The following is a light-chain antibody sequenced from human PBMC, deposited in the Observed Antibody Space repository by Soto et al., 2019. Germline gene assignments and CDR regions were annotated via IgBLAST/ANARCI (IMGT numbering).Light chain of an antibody. CDR3: CSYAGSSTFV. CDR1: SSDVGYYNL. J-gene: IGLJ1*01. V-gene: IGLV2-23*02. CDR2: EVS. Sequence: SVLTQPASVSGSPGQWITISCTGTSSDVGYYNLVSWYQQHPGKAPKFMIYEVSKRPSGVSNRFSGSKSGNTASLTISGLQPEDEADYFCCSYAGSSTFVFGTGTKVTVL.